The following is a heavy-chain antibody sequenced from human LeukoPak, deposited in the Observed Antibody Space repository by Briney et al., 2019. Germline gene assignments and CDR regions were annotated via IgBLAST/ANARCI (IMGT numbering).Heavy chain of an antibody. J-gene: IGHJ6*02. CDR2: INSDGSST. CDR3: ARGRYYGMDV. Sequence: PGGSLRLSCAASGFIFSSYWMHWVRRAPGKGLVWVSRINSDGSSTTYADSVKGRFTISRDNAKNTLYLQMNSLRAEDTAVYYCARGRYYGMDVWGQGTTVTVSS. V-gene: IGHV3-74*01. CDR1: GFIFSSYW.